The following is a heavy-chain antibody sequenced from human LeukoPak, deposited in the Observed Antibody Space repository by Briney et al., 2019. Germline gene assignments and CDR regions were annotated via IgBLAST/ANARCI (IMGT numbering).Heavy chain of an antibody. V-gene: IGHV1-69*01. J-gene: IGHJ4*02. Sequence: ASVKVSCKASGGTFSSYAISWVRQAPGQGLEWMGGIIPIFGTANYAQKFQGRVTITADESTSTGYMELSSLRSEDTAVYYCASKRGYSYGLDYWGQGTLVTVST. CDR1: GGTFSSYA. D-gene: IGHD5-18*01. CDR2: IIPIFGTA. CDR3: ASKRGYSYGLDY.